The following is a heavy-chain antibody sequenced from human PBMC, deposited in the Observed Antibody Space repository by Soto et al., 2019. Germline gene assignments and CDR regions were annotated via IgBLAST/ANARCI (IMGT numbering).Heavy chain of an antibody. CDR1: GYTFTGYY. V-gene: IGHV1-2*04. J-gene: IGHJ6*02. D-gene: IGHD3-3*01. CDR3: ARGNDFWSGSYGMDV. CDR2: INPNSGGT. Sequence: ASVKVSCKASGYTFTGYYMHWVRQAPGQGLEWMGWINPNSGGTNYAQKFQGWVTMTRDTSISTAYMELSRLRSDDTAVYYCARGNDFWSGSYGMDVWGQGTTVTVSS.